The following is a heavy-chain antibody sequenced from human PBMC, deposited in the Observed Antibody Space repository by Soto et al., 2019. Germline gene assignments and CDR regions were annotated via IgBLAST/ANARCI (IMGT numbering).Heavy chain of an antibody. J-gene: IGHJ6*02. V-gene: IGHV4-61*08. D-gene: IGHD2-2*01. Sequence: SETLSLNCTVSVGSLSSGDYFWSRLLQSPGKRLEWIGYMYYSGSTKYNPSLKSRATISVETSQSQVSLTLASMTAADAALYPCARPTKYYYYGFDVWGQGTAVIVSS. CDR1: VGSLSSGDYF. CDR2: MYYSGST. CDR3: ARPTKYYYYGFDV.